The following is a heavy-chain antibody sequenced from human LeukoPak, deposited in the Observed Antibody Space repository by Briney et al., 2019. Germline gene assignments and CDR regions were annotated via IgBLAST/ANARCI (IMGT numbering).Heavy chain of an antibody. J-gene: IGHJ4*02. D-gene: IGHD6-13*01. CDR3: ARDSSSWGNYFDY. CDR2: IYSSGST. V-gene: IGHV4-4*07. CDR1: GGSISSYY. Sequence: ASETLSLTCTVSGGSISSYYWNWIRQPAGKGLEWIGRIYSSGSTKYNPSLKSRVTMSVDTSKNQFSLKLSSVTAADTAVYYCARDSSSWGNYFDYWGQGTLVTVSS.